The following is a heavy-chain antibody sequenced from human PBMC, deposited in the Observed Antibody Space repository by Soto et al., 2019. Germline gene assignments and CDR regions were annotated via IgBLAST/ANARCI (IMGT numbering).Heavy chain of an antibody. CDR3: ASEGLCGAACYFFEY. V-gene: IGHV3-48*03. D-gene: IGHD2-21*02. J-gene: IGHJ4*02. CDR2: ISGSNNNI. Sequence: PGGSLRLSCAASGVTLINYEMNWVRQAPGKGLEWISKISGSNNNIYYADSVRGRFTISRDNAKNSLYLQMNSLRAEDTAIYYCASEGLCGAACYFFEYCGQGTQVTVYS. CDR1: GVTLINYE.